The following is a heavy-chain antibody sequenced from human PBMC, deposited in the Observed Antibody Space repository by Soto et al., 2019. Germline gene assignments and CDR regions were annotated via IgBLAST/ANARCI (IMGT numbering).Heavy chain of an antibody. V-gene: IGHV4-39*01. Sequence: QLQLQESGPGLVKPSETLSLTCTVSGGSISSSSYYWGWIRQPPGKGLEWIGSIYYSGSTYYNPSLKSRVTISVDTSKNQFSLKLSSVTAADTAVYYCASRGGEGSGSYHQSADYFDYWGQGTLVTVSS. CDR1: GGSISSSSYY. J-gene: IGHJ4*02. CDR3: ASRGGEGSGSYHQSADYFDY. D-gene: IGHD3-10*01. CDR2: IYYSGST.